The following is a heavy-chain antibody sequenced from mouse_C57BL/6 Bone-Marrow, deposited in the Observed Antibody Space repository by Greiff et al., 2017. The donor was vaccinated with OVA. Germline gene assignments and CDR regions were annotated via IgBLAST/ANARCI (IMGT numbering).Heavy chain of an antibody. CDR3: GRTTYPGYAMDY. V-gene: IGHV1-4*01. CDR2: INPSSGYT. Sequence: VQLQQSGAELARPGASVKMSCKASGYTFTSYTMHWVKQRPGQGLEWIGYINPSSGYTKYNQKFKDKATLTADKSSSTAYMQLSSLTSEDSAVYYCGRTTYPGYAMDYWGQGTSVTVSS. J-gene: IGHJ4*01. CDR1: GYTFTSYT. D-gene: IGHD5-1*01.